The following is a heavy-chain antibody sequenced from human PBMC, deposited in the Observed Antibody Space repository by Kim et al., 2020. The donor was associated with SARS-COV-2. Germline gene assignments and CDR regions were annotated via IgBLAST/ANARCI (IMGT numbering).Heavy chain of an antibody. CDR3: ARGQLRSFDY. CDR1: GFTFSGAS. V-gene: IGHV3-48*02. CDR2: IDSSGNAI. D-gene: IGHD1-1*01. J-gene: IGHJ4*02. Sequence: GGSLRLSCTASGFTFSGASMDWVRQAPGKGLEWIAYIDSSGNAIAYADSVRGRFTISRDNGKSSLFLQMNSLRDEDTAVYFCARGQLRSFDYWGPGTLFT.